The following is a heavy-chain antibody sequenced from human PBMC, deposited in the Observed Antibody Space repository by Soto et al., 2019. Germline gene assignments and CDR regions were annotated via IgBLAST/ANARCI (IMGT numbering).Heavy chain of an antibody. Sequence: SLRLSCAASGFTFSSYSMNWVRQAPGKGLEWVSYISSSSSTIYYADSVKGRFTISRDNAKNSLYLQMNSLRDEDTAVYYCARDPLSLRIAVGMAFDIWGQGTMVTVS. CDR1: GFTFSSYS. V-gene: IGHV3-48*02. CDR2: ISSSSSTI. CDR3: ARDPLSLRIAVGMAFDI. J-gene: IGHJ3*02. D-gene: IGHD6-19*01.